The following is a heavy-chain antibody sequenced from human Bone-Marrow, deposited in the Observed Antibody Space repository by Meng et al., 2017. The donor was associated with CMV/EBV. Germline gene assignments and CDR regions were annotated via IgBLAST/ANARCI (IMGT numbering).Heavy chain of an antibody. D-gene: IGHD2-21*01. V-gene: IGHV3-7*01. CDR1: GFTFSSYW. CDR3: AREDGGEEVVSGQYLQH. CDR2: IKQDGSEK. Sequence: GGSLRLSCAASGFTFSSYWMSWVRQAPGKGLEWVANIKQDGSEKYYVDSVKGRFTISRDNAKNSLYLQMNSLRAEDTAVYYCAREDGGEEVVSGQYLQHWGQGTLVTVSS. J-gene: IGHJ1*01.